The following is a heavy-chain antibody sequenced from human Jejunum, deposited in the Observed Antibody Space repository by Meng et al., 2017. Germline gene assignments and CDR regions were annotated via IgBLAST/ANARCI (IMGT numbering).Heavy chain of an antibody. V-gene: IGHV4-59*01. CDR2: ISYSGTT. J-gene: IGHJ4*02. CDR3: AGLIGITGTTDYFDY. CDR1: GASISNYY. D-gene: IGHD1-20*01. Sequence: GSLRLSCTVSGASISNYYWSWIRQPPGKGLEWIGYISYSGTTNYNPSLKSRVTMSVDTSKDQFSLKLNSVTAADTAVYYCAGLIGITGTTDYFDYWGQGTLVTVSS.